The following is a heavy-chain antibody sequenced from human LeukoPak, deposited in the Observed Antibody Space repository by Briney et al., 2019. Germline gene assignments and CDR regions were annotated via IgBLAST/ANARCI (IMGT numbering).Heavy chain of an antibody. V-gene: IGHV3-23*01. CDR3: AKGNCRGTSCYSDY. D-gene: IGHD2-2*02. CDR1: GFTFSNYG. J-gene: IGHJ4*02. Sequence: GGSLRLSCAASGFTFSNYGMHWVRQAPGKGLEWVSGISGSGGSTYYADSVKGRFTIARDNSKNTLYLQMNSLRAEDTAVYYCAKGNCRGTSCYSDYWGQGTLVTVSS. CDR2: ISGSGGST.